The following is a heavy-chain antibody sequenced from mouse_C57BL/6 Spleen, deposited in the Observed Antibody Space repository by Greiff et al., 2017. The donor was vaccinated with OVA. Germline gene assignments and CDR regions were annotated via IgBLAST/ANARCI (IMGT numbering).Heavy chain of an antibody. V-gene: IGHV1-69*01. J-gene: IGHJ4*01. D-gene: IGHD4-1*01. Sequence: QVQLQQPGAELVMPGASVKLSCKASGYTFTSYWMHWVKQRPGQGLEWIGEIDPSDSYTNYNQKFKGKSTLTVDKSSSTAYMQLSSLTSEDSAVYYCARSRHLTGTGNYAMDYWGQGTSVTVSS. CDR3: ARSRHLTGTGNYAMDY. CDR1: GYTFTSYW. CDR2: IDPSDSYT.